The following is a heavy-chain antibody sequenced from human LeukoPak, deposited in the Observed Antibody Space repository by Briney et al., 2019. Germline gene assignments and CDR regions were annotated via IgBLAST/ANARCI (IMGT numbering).Heavy chain of an antibody. CDR3: ARDTGKVVGSSNWVPHFVY. CDR1: CFTFSDYW. D-gene: IGHD1-26*01. V-gene: IGHV3-7*01. J-gene: IGHJ4*02. Sequence: GGSLRLSCVVSCFTFSDYWMSWVRQAPGKGLEWVGNRKEDGSETDYEDSVRGRFTITRDNAKNSVYLQMHSLRAEDTAVYYCARDTGKVVGSSNWVPHFVYWGQRSLVTVSS. CDR2: RKEDGSET.